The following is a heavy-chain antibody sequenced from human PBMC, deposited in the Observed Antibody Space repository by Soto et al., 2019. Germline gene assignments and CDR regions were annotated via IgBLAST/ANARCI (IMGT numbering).Heavy chain of an antibody. V-gene: IGHV1-18*01. D-gene: IGHD6-19*01. CDR1: GYSFTNYG. CDR2: ISAYNGDT. J-gene: IGHJ6*03. CDR3: ARDRGVAPPVAGNTHYYYYMDV. Sequence: QDQLVQSGGEVKKPGASVKVSCKASGYSFTNYGITWVRQAPGQGFEWMGWISAYNGDTNYAQKLQGRVTMTTDASTTTAYLELRSPRSDATAVYYRARDRGVAPPVAGNTHYYYYMDVWGKGTTVTVSS.